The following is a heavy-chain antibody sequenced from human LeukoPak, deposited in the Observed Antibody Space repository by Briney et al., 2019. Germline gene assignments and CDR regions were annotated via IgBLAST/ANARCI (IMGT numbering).Heavy chain of an antibody. CDR1: GYTFTSYS. D-gene: IGHD1-26*01. CDR3: ARDLGELNMIDDQGDY. V-gene: IGHV1-18*01. Sequence: ASVKVSCKASGYTFTSYSITWVRQAPGQGLEWMGWISAYNGNTNYAQKLQGRVTMTTDTSTSTAYMELRSLRSDDTAVYYCARDLGELNMIDDQGDYWGQGTLVTVSS. CDR2: ISAYNGNT. J-gene: IGHJ4*02.